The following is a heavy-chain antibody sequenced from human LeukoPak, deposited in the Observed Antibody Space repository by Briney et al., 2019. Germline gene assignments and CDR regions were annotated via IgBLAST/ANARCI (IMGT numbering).Heavy chain of an antibody. CDR3: AREVHSSSYYYYYYMDV. V-gene: IGHV4-59*01. D-gene: IGHD6-6*01. CDR1: GGSISSYY. CDR2: IYYSGST. J-gene: IGHJ6*03. Sequence: SETLSLTCTVSGGSISSYYWSWIRQPPGKGLEWIGYIYYSGSTNYNPSLKSRVTISVDTSKNQFSLKLSSVTAADTAVYYCAREVHSSSYYYYYYMDVWGKGTTVTVSS.